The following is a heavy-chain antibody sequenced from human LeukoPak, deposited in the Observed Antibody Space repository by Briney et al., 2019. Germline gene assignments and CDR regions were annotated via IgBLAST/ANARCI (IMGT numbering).Heavy chain of an antibody. V-gene: IGHV3-53*01. CDR2: IYSGGST. D-gene: IGHD3-22*01. Sequence: GGSLRLSCAASGFFVSGDFMSWVRQAPGKGLEWVSVIYSGGSTYYADSVKGRFTISRDNSKNTLYLQMNSLRAEDTAVYYCARGPPNTYYYDSSGYYFDYWGQGTLVTVSS. J-gene: IGHJ4*02. CDR1: GFFVSGDF. CDR3: ARGPPNTYYYDSSGYYFDY.